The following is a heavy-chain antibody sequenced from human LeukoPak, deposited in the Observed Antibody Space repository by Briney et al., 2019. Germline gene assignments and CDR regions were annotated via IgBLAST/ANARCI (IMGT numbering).Heavy chain of an antibody. CDR3: AKDRSFDY. Sequence: QPGGSLRLSCVASGFTFSSYGMHWVRQAPGKGLEWVAVIWYDGSNTYYGDSVKGRFTISRDNSKNTLYLQMNSLRAEDTAVYYCAKDRSFDYWGQGTLVTVSS. CDR2: IWYDGSNT. J-gene: IGHJ4*02. V-gene: IGHV3-33*06. CDR1: GFTFSSYG.